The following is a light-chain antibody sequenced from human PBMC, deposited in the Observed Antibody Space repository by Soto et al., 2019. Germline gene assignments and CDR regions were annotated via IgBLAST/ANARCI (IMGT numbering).Light chain of an antibody. CDR3: CSYAGSYTLV. J-gene: IGLJ2*01. Sequence: QSALTQPRSVPGSPGQSVTISCTGTSSDVGGYDYVSWFQHHPGKAPKLMIYDVSKRPSGVPDRFSGSKSGNTASLTISGLQAEDEADYYCCSYAGSYTLVFGGGTKLTVL. V-gene: IGLV2-11*01. CDR2: DVS. CDR1: SSDVGGYDY.